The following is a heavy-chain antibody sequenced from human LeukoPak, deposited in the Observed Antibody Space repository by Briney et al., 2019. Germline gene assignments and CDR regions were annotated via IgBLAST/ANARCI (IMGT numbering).Heavy chain of an antibody. J-gene: IGHJ4*02. Sequence: GGSLRLSCAASGFTFSSYWMSWVRQAPGKGLEWVANIKQDGSEKYYVDSVKGRFTISRDNAKNSLYLQMNSLRAEDTAVYYCAREGIAAAGHPPVSVYSDYWGQGTLVTVSS. CDR1: GFTFSSYW. CDR3: AREGIAAAGHPPVSVYSDY. V-gene: IGHV3-7*01. D-gene: IGHD6-13*01. CDR2: IKQDGSEK.